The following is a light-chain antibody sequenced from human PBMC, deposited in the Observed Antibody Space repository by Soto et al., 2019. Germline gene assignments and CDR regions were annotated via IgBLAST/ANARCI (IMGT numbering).Light chain of an antibody. Sequence: DIQMTQSPSSLSASVGDRVTITCRASRTISTFLNWYQQKPGKAPNLLIYGASTLQSGVPSRFSASGSGTDFTLTISSLQPEDFATYYCQQSYSNPLTFGGGTKVDIK. CDR1: RTISTF. CDR3: QQSYSNPLT. V-gene: IGKV1-39*01. CDR2: GAS. J-gene: IGKJ4*01.